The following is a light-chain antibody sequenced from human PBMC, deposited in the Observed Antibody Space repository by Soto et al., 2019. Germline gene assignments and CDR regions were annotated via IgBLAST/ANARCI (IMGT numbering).Light chain of an antibody. V-gene: IGLV2-23*01. CDR1: SSDVGSYNL. CDR3: CSYAGSSTWV. Sequence: SALTQPASVSGSPGQSITIPCTGTSSDVGSYNLVSWYQHHPGKAPKLMIYEGSKRPSGVSNRFSGSKSGNTASLTISGLQAEDEADYYCCSYAGSSTWVFGGGTKVAVL. CDR2: EGS. J-gene: IGLJ3*02.